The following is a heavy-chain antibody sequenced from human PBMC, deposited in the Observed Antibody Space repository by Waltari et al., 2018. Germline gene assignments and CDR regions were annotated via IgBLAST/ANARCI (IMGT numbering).Heavy chain of an antibody. Sequence: QVQLQQWGAGLLKPSETLSLTCAVYGGSFSGYYWSWIRQPPGKGLEWIGEINHSGSTNYNPSLKSRVTISVDTSKNQFSRKLSSVTAADTAVYYCARVQVPDVLRFLEWLFSGPNWFDPWGQGTLVTVSS. V-gene: IGHV4-34*01. CDR3: ARVQVPDVLRFLEWLFSGPNWFDP. CDR2: INHSGST. D-gene: IGHD3-3*01. CDR1: GGSFSGYY. J-gene: IGHJ5*02.